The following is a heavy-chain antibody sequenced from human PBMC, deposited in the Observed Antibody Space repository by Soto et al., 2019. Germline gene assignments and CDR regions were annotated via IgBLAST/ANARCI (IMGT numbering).Heavy chain of an antibody. CDR3: AREKQGYSYGFAYYDVMDV. J-gene: IGHJ6*02. D-gene: IGHD5-18*01. CDR2: INAGNGNT. CDR1: GYTFTSYA. V-gene: IGHV1-3*01. Sequence: ASVKVSCKASGYTFTSYAMHWVRQAPGQRLEWMGWINAGNGNTKYSQKFQGRVTITRDTSASTAYMELSSLRSEDTAVYYCAREKQGYSYGFAYYDVMDVWGQGTTVTVSS.